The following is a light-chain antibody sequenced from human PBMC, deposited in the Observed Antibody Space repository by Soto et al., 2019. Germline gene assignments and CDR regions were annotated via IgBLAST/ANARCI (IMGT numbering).Light chain of an antibody. CDR1: NIGSKS. CDR2: DDS. J-gene: IGLJ1*01. CDR3: QVWDSSSDHV. V-gene: IGLV3-21*02. Sequence: SYELTQPPSVSVAPGQTARITCGGNNIGSKSVHWYQQKPGQAPVLVVYDDSDRPSGIPGRFSGSNSGNTATLTISRVEDGDEADYYCQVWDSSSDHVFGTGTKVTVL.